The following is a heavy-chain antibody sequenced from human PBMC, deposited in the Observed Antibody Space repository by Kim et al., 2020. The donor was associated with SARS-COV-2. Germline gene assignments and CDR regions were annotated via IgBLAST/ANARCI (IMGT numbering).Heavy chain of an antibody. CDR1: GGSISSYY. J-gene: IGHJ3*02. Sequence: SETLSLTCTVSGGSISSYYWSWIRQPPGKGLEWIWYIYYSGSTNYNPSLKSRVTILVDTSKNQFSLKLSSVTAADTAVYYCARDGRYFDWLSSFDIWGQGTMVTVSS. CDR3: ARDGRYFDWLSSFDI. CDR2: IYYSGST. V-gene: IGHV4-59*01. D-gene: IGHD3-9*01.